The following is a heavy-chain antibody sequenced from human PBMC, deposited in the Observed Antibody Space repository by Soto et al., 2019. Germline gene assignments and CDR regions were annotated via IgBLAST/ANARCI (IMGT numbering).Heavy chain of an antibody. Sequence: QVHLVQSGAEVKKPGASVKVSCKGSGYAFTTYGITWVRQAPGQGLEWMGWISAHNGNTNYAQKLQGRVTVTRDTTTSTAYMELRSLRSDDTAVYYCARGRYGDYWGQGALVTVSS. CDR3: ARGRYGDY. V-gene: IGHV1-18*01. J-gene: IGHJ4*02. CDR2: ISAHNGNT. CDR1: GYAFTTYG. D-gene: IGHD1-1*01.